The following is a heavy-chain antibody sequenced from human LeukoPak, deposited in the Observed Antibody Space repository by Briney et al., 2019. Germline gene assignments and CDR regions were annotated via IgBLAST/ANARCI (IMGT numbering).Heavy chain of an antibody. D-gene: IGHD3-9*01. CDR3: ARATYDILTGYYLDY. CDR1: GGSIRSGRYY. CDR2: IYYSGST. Sequence: PSETPSLTCTVSGGSIRSGRYYWSWIRQHTGKGLELIGYIYYSGSTYYNPSLKSRVTISMDTSKNQFSLKLSSVTAADTAVYYCARATYDILTGYYLDYWGQGTLVTVSS. V-gene: IGHV4-31*03. J-gene: IGHJ4*02.